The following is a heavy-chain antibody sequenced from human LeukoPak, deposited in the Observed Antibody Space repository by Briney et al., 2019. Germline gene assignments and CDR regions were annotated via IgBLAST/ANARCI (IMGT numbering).Heavy chain of an antibody. CDR3: ARESGVVADIGDWFDP. CDR2: MYYSGST. D-gene: IGHD2-15*01. Sequence: PSETLSLTCTVSGGSISSDYWSWIRQPPGKGLEWIGYMYYSGSTNYNPSLKSRVTISVDTSKNQFSLKLSSVTAADTAVYYCARESGVVADIGDWFDPWGQGTLVTVSS. V-gene: IGHV4-59*12. CDR1: GGSISSDY. J-gene: IGHJ5*02.